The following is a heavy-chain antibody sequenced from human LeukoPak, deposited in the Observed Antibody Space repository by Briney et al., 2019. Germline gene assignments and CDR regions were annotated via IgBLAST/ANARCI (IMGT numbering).Heavy chain of an antibody. CDR1: GFTFSSYW. CDR3: ARIHYYYYMDV. CDR2: INSDGSST. Sequence: GGFLRLSCAASGFTFSSYWMHWVRQAPGKGLVWVSRINSDGSSTSYADSVKGRFTISRDNAKNTLYLQMNSLRAEDTAVYYCARIHYYYYMDVWGKGTTVTVSS. V-gene: IGHV3-74*01. J-gene: IGHJ6*03.